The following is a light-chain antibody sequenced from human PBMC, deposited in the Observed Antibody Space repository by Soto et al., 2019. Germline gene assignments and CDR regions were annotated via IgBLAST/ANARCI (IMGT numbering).Light chain of an antibody. Sequence: EIVLTQSPATLSLSPGERATLSCRASQSVSSYLSLYQQKPVHAPRLLIYDAANRATGIPARFSGSGSGTDFTLTISSLEPEDFAVYYCQQRSNWPPGVITFGQGTRLEIK. CDR3: QQRSNWPPGVIT. V-gene: IGKV3-11*01. CDR1: QSVSSY. J-gene: IGKJ5*01. CDR2: DAA.